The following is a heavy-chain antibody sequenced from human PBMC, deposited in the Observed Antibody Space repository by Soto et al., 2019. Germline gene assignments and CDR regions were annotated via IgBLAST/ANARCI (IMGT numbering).Heavy chain of an antibody. V-gene: IGHV1-18*01. CDR1: GYTFTNYG. CDR2: VNGDSGNT. Sequence: QVHLVQSGAEVKSPGASVKISCKTSGYTFTNYGITWVRQAPGQGLEWVGWVNGDSGNTNYAPKMEGRVTMTTDASTSIADIELRSLTSDDTAVYYCSRGSGLNDVSDVWGQATVVTV. D-gene: IGHD3-16*01. J-gene: IGHJ3*01. CDR3: SRGSGLNDVSDV.